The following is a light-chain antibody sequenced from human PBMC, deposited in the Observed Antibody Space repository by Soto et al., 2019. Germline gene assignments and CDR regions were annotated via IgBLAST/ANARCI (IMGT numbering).Light chain of an antibody. Sequence: QSALTQPASVSGSPGQSITISCTGTSSDVGSYNYVSWYQQYPGKAPKLMIYDVSNRPSGVSYRFSGSKSGNTASLTISGLQAEDEAEYCCSSYTTSSTHVVFGGGTKLTVL. CDR1: SSDVGSYNY. CDR2: DVS. V-gene: IGLV2-14*01. CDR3: SSYTTSSTHVV. J-gene: IGLJ2*01.